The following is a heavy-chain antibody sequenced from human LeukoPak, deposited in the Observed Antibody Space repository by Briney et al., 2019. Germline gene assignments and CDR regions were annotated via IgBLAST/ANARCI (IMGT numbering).Heavy chain of an antibody. J-gene: IGHJ4*02. CDR1: GYAFTGYY. D-gene: IGHD5-18*01. CDR3: ARDLFVSAMGVGAFDY. Sequence: ASVKVSCKASGYAFTGYYMHWVRQAPGQGLEWMGWINPNSGGTNYAQKFQGRVTMTRDTSISTAYMELSRLRSDDTAVYYCARDLFVSAMGVGAFDYWGQGTLVTVSS. CDR2: INPNSGGT. V-gene: IGHV1-2*02.